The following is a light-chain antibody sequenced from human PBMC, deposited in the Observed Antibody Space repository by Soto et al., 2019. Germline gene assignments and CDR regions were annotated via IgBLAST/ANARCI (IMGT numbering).Light chain of an antibody. Sequence: AIRMTQSPSSLSASTGDRVTITCQASQVISNYLSWYQQKPGKAPKLLIYGASNLDSGVPSRFSGSGSGTDFTLTISCLQSEDFATYYCQQYYSYPLTFGQGTKVDIK. J-gene: IGKJ1*01. V-gene: IGKV1-8*01. CDR1: QVISNY. CDR2: GAS. CDR3: QQYYSYPLT.